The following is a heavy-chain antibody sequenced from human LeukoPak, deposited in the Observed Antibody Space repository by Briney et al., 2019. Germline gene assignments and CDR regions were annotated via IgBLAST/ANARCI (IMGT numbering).Heavy chain of an antibody. D-gene: IGHD3-22*01. CDR2: INHSGST. J-gene: IGHJ6*02. CDR1: GGSFSGYY. CDR3: ARDRYYYDSNGYYYYYYGMDV. V-gene: IGHV4-34*01. Sequence: PSETLSLTCAVYGGSFSGYYWSWIRQPPGKGLEWIGEINHSGSTNYNPSLKSRVTISVDTSKNQFSLKLSSVTAADTAVYYCARDRYYYDSNGYYYYYYGMDVWGQGTTVTVSS.